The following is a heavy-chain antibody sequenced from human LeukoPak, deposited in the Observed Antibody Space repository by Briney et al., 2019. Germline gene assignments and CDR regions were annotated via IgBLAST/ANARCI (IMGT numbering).Heavy chain of an antibody. D-gene: IGHD1-26*01. Sequence: SETLSLTCIVSGGSISSTSYYWGWIRQSPGKGLEWIGSFYYSGSIFDNRSLRSRVTISIDMSKNQFLLKLTSVTAADTAVYYCARSPGQWELLRLAFDIWGQGTMVTVSS. J-gene: IGHJ3*02. CDR3: ARSPGQWELLRLAFDI. CDR2: FYYSGSI. CDR1: GGSISSTSYY. V-gene: IGHV4-39*07.